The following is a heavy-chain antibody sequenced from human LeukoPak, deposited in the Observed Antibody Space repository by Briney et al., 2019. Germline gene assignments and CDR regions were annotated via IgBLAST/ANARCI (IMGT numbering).Heavy chain of an antibody. CDR2: IYHSGST. J-gene: IGHJ4*02. CDR1: GGSISSGGYS. Sequence: PSETLSLTCAVSGGSISSGGYSWSWIRQPPGKGLEWIGYIYHSGSTYYNPSLKSRITISVDRSKNQFSLKLSSVTAADTAVYHCARVWDDFFDYWGQGTLVTVSS. V-gene: IGHV4-30-2*01. D-gene: IGHD3-3*01. CDR3: ARVWDDFFDY.